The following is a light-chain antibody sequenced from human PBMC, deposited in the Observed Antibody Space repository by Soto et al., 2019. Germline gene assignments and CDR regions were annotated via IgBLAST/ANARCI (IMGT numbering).Light chain of an antibody. CDR2: GTS. CDR3: QQYQNWPPFT. V-gene: IGKV3D-15*01. Sequence: ETVLSQSPAIVSVSPGKRATLSCRATQSVNNKLAWYQQKPGQAPRLLIYGTSTRATGVPARFSGSGSGTEFTLTISSLQSEDFAVYYCQQYQNWPPFTFGPGTKVDIK. CDR1: QSVNNK. J-gene: IGKJ3*01.